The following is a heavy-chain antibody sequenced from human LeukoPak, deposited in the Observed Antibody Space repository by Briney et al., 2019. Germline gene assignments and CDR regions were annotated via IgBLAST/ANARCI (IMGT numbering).Heavy chain of an antibody. V-gene: IGHV3-23*01. CDR3: AKTPKLIRGTPDY. CDR1: GFTFGSYA. D-gene: IGHD3-10*01. Sequence: PGGSLRLSCAASGFTFGSYAMTWVRQAPGKGLEWVSVISGGGGDANYADSVKGRFTISRDNSKNTLYLQMGSLRAEDTAIYYCAKTPKLIRGTPDYWGQGTLVIVSS. CDR2: ISGGGGDA. J-gene: IGHJ4*02.